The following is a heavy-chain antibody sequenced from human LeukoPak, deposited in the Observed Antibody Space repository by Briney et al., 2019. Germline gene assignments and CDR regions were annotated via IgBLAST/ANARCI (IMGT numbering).Heavy chain of an antibody. CDR2: IKQDGSEK. CDR1: GFTFSSYW. D-gene: IGHD2-15*01. Sequence: PGGSLRLSCAASGFTFSSYWMSWVRQAPGKGLEWVANIKQDGSEKYYVDSVKGRFTISRDNAKNSLYLQMNSLGAEDTAVYYCARDFRYCSGGSCRATDYWGQGTLVTVSS. V-gene: IGHV3-7*01. J-gene: IGHJ4*02. CDR3: ARDFRYCSGGSCRATDY.